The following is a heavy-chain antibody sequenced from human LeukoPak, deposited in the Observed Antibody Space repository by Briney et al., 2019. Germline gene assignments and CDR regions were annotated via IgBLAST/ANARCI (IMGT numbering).Heavy chain of an antibody. CDR1: GFTFDDYA. CDR2: ISWNSGSI. Sequence: GGSLRLSCAASGFTFDDYAMHWVRQAPGKGLEWVSGISWNSGSIGYADSVKGRFTISRDNAKNSLYLQMNSLRAEDTALYYCAKDPSEDAFDIWGQGTMVTVSS. J-gene: IGHJ3*02. V-gene: IGHV3-9*01. CDR3: AKDPSEDAFDI.